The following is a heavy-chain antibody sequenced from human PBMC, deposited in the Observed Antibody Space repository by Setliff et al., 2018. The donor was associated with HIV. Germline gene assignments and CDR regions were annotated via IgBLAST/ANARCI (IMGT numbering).Heavy chain of an antibody. D-gene: IGHD3-10*01. CDR2: IYHSGST. CDR3: AKGVTLIRGPLEVWGFDS. V-gene: IGHV4-4*02. J-gene: IGHJ4*02. CDR1: GGSISSSNW. Sequence: PSETLSLTCAVSGGSISSSNWWSWVRQPPGKGLEWIGEIYHSGSTNYNSSLKSRVTISVDKSKNQFSLKLSSVTAADTAVYYCAKGVTLIRGPLEVWGFDSWGQGSLVTVSS.